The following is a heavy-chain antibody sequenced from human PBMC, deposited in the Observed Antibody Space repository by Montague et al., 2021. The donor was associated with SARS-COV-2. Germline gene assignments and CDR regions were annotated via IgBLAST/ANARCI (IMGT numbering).Heavy chain of an antibody. D-gene: IGHD3-3*01. Sequence: SETLSLTCTVSGGSISSSSYYWGWIRQPPGKGLEWIGNISYSGSTYYNPSLKSRVTISVDTSKNQFSLKLSSVTAADTAVYYCARQIMGSVTIFGVVMYDWWFDPWGQGTLVTVSS. CDR2: ISYSGST. CDR3: ARQIMGSVTIFGVVMYDWWFDP. V-gene: IGHV4-39*01. CDR1: GGSISSSSYY. J-gene: IGHJ5*02.